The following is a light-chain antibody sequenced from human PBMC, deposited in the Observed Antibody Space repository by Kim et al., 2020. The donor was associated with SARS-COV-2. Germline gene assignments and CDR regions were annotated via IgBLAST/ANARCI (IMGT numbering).Light chain of an antibody. CDR2: GAS. J-gene: IGKJ2*01. CDR3: HHYGSSPPT. V-gene: IGKV3-20*01. CDR1: QNVSPPS. Sequence: EVVLTQSPGTLSLSTGERVTLSCRASQNVSPPSVAWYQQKPGQAPRLVIYGASSRATGIPDRFSGSGSGTDFTLTISRLEPEDFAVYHCHHYGSSPPTFGQGTKLEIK.